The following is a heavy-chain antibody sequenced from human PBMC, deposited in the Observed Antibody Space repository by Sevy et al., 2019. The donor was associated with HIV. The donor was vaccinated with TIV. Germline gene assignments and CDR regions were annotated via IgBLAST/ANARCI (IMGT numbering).Heavy chain of an antibody. CDR2: IYYSGST. J-gene: IGHJ4*02. D-gene: IGHD3-16*01. Sequence: SETLSLTCTVSGGSISSGDYYWSWIRQPPGKGLEWIGYIYYSGSTYYNPSLKSRVTISGDTSKNQFSLKLSSVTAADTSVYYCARALPGDGVDYWGQGTLVTVSS. CDR1: GGSISSGDYY. CDR3: ARALPGDGVDY. V-gene: IGHV4-30-4*01.